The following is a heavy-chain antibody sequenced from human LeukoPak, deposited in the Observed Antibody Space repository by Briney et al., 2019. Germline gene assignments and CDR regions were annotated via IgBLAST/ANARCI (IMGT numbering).Heavy chain of an antibody. CDR2: IYHSGST. CDR1: GGSFSGYY. D-gene: IGHD2-15*01. CDR3: ARGVHCSGGSCYGRYGMDV. Sequence: SETLSLTCAVYGGSFSGYYWSWIRQPPGKGLEGIGEIYHSGSTNYNPSLKSRVTISVDTSKNQFSLKLSSVTAADTAVYYCARGVHCSGGSCYGRYGMDVWGQGTTVTVSS. J-gene: IGHJ6*02. V-gene: IGHV4-34*01.